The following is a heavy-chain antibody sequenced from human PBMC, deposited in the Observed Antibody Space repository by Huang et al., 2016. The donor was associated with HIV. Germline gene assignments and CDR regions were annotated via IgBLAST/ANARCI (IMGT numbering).Heavy chain of an antibody. D-gene: IGHD5-18*01. V-gene: IGHV5-51*03. J-gene: IGHJ4*02. CDR2: IYPGDSDT. CDR3: ARPLLGYSNGYYFDY. Sequence: EVQLVQSGAEVKKPGESLKISCKGSGCSFTNYWIGWVRQMPGKGLEWRGIIYPGDSDTTYSPSSRGQVTISADKSINTAYLQWNSLKASDSAMYYCARPLLGYSNGYYFDYWGQGTLVTVSS. CDR1: GCSFTNYW.